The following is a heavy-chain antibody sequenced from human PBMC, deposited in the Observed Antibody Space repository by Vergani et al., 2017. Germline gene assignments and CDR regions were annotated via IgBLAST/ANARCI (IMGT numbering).Heavy chain of an antibody. CDR2: ISHRGTTI. J-gene: IGHJ4*02. CDR3: ARDYGSSGFQY. CDR1: GFDFSDYY. D-gene: IGHD3-22*01. Sequence: QVPLVESGGGVVQPGGSLRLSCVTSGFDFSDYYMAGIRQAPGKGPEWIAYISHRGTTISYAESVKGRFTISRDNSKKLLYLQMNSLRADDTALYFCARDYGSSGFQYWGQGTRVTVSS. V-gene: IGHV3-11*04.